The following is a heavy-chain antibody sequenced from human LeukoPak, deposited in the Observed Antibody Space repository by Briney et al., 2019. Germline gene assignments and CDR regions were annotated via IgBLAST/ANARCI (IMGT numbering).Heavy chain of an antibody. CDR2: ISSSSSYT. CDR1: GFTFSDYY. V-gene: IGHV3-11*06. J-gene: IGHJ6*04. Sequence: GGSLRLSCAASGFTFSDYYMSWLRQAPGKGLEWVSYISSSSSYTNYADSVKGRFTISRDNAKNSLYLQMNSLRAEDTAVYYCARPYSSTYGMDVWGKGTTVTVSS. D-gene: IGHD6-13*01. CDR3: ARPYSSTYGMDV.